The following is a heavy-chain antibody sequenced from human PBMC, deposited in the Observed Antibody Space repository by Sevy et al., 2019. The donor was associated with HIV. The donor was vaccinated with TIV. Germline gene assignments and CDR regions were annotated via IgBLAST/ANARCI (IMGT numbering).Heavy chain of an antibody. CDR2: MNPNSGNT. J-gene: IGHJ6*02. D-gene: IGHD6-13*01. Sequence: ASVKVSCKASGYTFTSFHINWVRQATGQGLEWMGWMNPNSGNTGYPQKFQGRVTMTRNTSISTAYMELSSLRSEDRAVYYCARTEPGIAAYGMDVWGQGTTVTVSS. V-gene: IGHV1-8*01. CDR3: ARTEPGIAAYGMDV. CDR1: GYTFTSFH.